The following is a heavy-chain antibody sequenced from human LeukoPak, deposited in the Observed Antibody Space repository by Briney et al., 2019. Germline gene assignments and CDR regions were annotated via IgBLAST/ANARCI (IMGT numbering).Heavy chain of an antibody. Sequence: SETLSLTCTVSGGSISSYYWSWIRQSPGKGLEWVGYISHSGTTSYNSSLKSRVTISVDTSKNQLSLKLTSVTAADTAVYYCARWDDSAWGFGNWGPGTLVTVSS. CDR3: ARWDDSAWGFGN. CDR1: GGSISSYY. CDR2: ISHSGTT. D-gene: IGHD6-19*01. J-gene: IGHJ4*02. V-gene: IGHV4-59*08.